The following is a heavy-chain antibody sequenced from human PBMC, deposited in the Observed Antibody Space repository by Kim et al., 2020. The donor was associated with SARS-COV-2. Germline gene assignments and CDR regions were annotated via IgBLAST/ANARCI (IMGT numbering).Heavy chain of an antibody. CDR2: ST. J-gene: IGHJ4*02. V-gene: IGHV3-66*01. Sequence: STTYADSEKDRFTISRDDTKHTVYLQMNGLRAEDTAVYFCAREPSTYFDYWGQGTLVTVSS. CDR3: AREPSTYFDY.